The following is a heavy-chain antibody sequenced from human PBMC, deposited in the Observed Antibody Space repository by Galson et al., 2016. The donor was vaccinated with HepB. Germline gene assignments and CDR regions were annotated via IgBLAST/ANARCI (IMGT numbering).Heavy chain of an antibody. CDR3: GRSGYNGGYYGMDV. Sequence: SLRLSCAASGFTFTNYSMNWVRQAPGKGLEWVSYISSSSSIIYYADSVKGRFTISRDNAKNSLYLQMKSLRAEDTAAYYCGRSGYNGGYYGMDVWGQGTTVTVS. D-gene: IGHD3-3*01. V-gene: IGHV3-48*01. CDR1: GFTFTNYS. CDR2: ISSSSSII. J-gene: IGHJ6*02.